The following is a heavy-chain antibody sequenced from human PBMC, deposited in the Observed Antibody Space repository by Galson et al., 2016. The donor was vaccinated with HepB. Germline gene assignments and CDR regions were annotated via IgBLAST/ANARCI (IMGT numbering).Heavy chain of an antibody. CDR1: GFTFSTSW. J-gene: IGHJ6*02. Sequence: SLRLSCAASGFTFSTSWMSWVRQAPGKGLEWVANIKPDGREKYYVDSVKGRFTISRDNAKNSLFLQMNSLRAEDTAVYYCARDTKGRVEVVVAANYYYYYGMDVWGQGTTVTVSS. CDR3: ARDTKGRVEVVVAANYYYYYGMDV. CDR2: IKPDGREK. V-gene: IGHV3-7*01. D-gene: IGHD2-15*01.